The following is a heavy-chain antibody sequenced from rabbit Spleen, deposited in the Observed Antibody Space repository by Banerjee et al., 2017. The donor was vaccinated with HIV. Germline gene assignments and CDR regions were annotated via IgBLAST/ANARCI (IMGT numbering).Heavy chain of an antibody. CDR2: NEVGTSDFT. CDR3: ARDTSSSFSSYGMDL. V-gene: IGHV1S40*01. J-gene: IGHJ6*01. CDR1: GVSFSFSSY. Sequence: QSLEESGGGLVKPGASLTLTCTASGVSFSFSSYMCWVRQAPGKGLEWIACNEVGTSDFTYYATWAKGRFTISKTSSTTVTLQVTRLTAADTATYFCARDTSSSFSSYGMDLWGQGTLVTVS. D-gene: IGHD1-1*01.